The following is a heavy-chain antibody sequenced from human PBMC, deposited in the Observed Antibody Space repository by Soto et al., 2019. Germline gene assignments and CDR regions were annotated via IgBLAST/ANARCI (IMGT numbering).Heavy chain of an antibody. CDR2: INHSGST. Sequence: PSETLSLTCAVYGGSFSGYYWSWIRQPPGKGLEWIGEINHSGSTNYNLSLKSRVTISVDTSKNQFSLKLSSVTAADTAVYYCASPRDIVATKYYYYYYGMDVWGQGTTVTVSS. CDR1: GGSFSGYY. D-gene: IGHD5-12*01. J-gene: IGHJ6*02. V-gene: IGHV4-34*01. CDR3: ASPRDIVATKYYYYYYGMDV.